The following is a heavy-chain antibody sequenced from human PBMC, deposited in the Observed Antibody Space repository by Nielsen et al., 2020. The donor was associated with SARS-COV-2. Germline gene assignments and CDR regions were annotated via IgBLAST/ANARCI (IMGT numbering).Heavy chain of an antibody. D-gene: IGHD3-10*01. CDR1: GGSISSYY. Sequence: SETLSLTCTVSGGSISSYYWSWIRQPPGKGLEWIGYIYYSGSTNYNPCLKSRVTISLDTSKNQFSLKLSSVTAADTAVYYCASFASGTFSIHVWGQGTSVTVSS. CDR3: ASFASGTFSIHV. CDR2: IYYSGST. V-gene: IGHV4-59*13. J-gene: IGHJ6*02.